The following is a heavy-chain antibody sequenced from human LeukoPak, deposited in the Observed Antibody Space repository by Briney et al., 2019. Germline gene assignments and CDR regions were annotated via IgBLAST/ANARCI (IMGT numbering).Heavy chain of an antibody. V-gene: IGHV4-34*01. CDR2: INHSGST. J-gene: IGHJ4*02. Sequence: SETLSLTCAVSGGSISSGGYSWSWIRQPPGKGLEWIGEINHSGSTNYNPSLKSRVTISVDTSKNQFSLKLSSVTAADTAVYYCARGRMAYYYDSSGYLVDYWGLGTLVTVSS. CDR3: ARGRMAYYYDSSGYLVDY. D-gene: IGHD3-22*01. CDR1: GGSISSGGYS.